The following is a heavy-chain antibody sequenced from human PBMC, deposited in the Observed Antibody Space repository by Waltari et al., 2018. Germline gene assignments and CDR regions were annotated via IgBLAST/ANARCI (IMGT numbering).Heavy chain of an antibody. CDR2: SSSSTTYI. D-gene: IGHD7-27*01. J-gene: IGHJ4*02. CDR3: VSGGWGFYFDY. V-gene: IGHV3-21*01. Sequence: EVQLVESGGGLVKPGGSLRLSCGASGFSFSSYSMNWVRQAPGKGLEWFSSSSSSTTYIHYADSVNGRFTISRDNAKNSLYLQMNSLRVEDTAVYYCVSGGWGFYFDYWGQGTVVTVSS. CDR1: GFSFSSYS.